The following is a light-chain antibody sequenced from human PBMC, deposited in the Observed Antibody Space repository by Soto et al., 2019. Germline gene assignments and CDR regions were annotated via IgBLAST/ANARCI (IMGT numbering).Light chain of an antibody. Sequence: DIQMTQSPASLSASVGDRVTITCRASQSISSYLHWYQQKPGKAPKLLINVASTLQRGVPSRFSGSGSGTDFTLAITSLQPEDFATYYCQQSSSTPQTFGGGTKVDIK. CDR1: QSISSY. V-gene: IGKV1-39*01. CDR2: VAS. CDR3: QQSSSTPQT. J-gene: IGKJ4*01.